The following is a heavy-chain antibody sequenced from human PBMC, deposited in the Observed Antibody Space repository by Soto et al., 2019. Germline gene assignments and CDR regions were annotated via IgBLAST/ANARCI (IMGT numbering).Heavy chain of an antibody. CDR3: ARDGHTSSSLAFDF. D-gene: IGHD6-6*01. Sequence: PSETLSLTCAVYGGSFSGYYWSWIRQPPGKGLEWIGEINHSGSTNYNPSLKSRVTISEDTSKNQFSLRLTSVTAADTAIYYCARDGHTSSSLAFDFWGPGTMGTVSS. CDR1: GGSFSGYY. CDR2: INHSGST. V-gene: IGHV4-34*01. J-gene: IGHJ3*01.